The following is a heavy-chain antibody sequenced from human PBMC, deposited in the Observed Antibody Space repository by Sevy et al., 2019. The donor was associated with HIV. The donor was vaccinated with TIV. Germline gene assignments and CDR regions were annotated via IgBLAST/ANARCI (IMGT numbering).Heavy chain of an antibody. CDR3: ARDKGGMTTPNWSDP. CDR1: GYSITSGYY. J-gene: IGHJ5*02. V-gene: IGHV4-38-2*02. D-gene: IGHD4-17*01. Sequence: SETLSLTCSVSGYSITSGYYWGWIRQAPGKGLEWIGSVFHSGITYYNPSLKSRVIISVDTSKNQFSLNLTSVTAADTAVYYCARDKGGMTTPNWSDPWDQGTLVTVSS. CDR2: VFHSGIT.